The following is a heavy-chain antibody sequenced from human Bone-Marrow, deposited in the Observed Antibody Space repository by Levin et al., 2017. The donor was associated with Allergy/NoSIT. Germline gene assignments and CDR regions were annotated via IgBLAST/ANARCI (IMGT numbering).Heavy chain of an antibody. CDR3: GKEGGGSGWYTVDF. CDR1: GFTFSNYA. V-gene: IGHV3-23*01. D-gene: IGHD6-19*01. CDR2: ISGSGDRT. J-gene: IGHJ4*02. Sequence: PGESLKISCAASGFTFSNYAISWVRQAPGKGLEWISAISGSGDRTYFADSVKGRFSISRDNSKKTLYLQMNSLRAEDTAFYYCGKEGGGSGWYTVDFWGPGTLVTVSP.